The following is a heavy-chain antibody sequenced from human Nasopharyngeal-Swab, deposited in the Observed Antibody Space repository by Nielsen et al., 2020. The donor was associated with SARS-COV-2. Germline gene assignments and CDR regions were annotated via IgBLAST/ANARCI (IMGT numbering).Heavy chain of an antibody. V-gene: IGHV4-34*01. D-gene: IGHD2-15*01. J-gene: IGHJ1*01. CDR3: ARGGWVVAATYAEYFQH. CDR2: INHSGST. Sequence: SETLSLTCAVYGGSFSGYYWSWIRQPPGKGLEWIGEINHSGSTNYNPSLKSRVPISVDTSKNQFSLKLSSVTAADTAVYYCARGGWVVAATYAEYFQHWGQGTLVTVSS. CDR1: GGSFSGYY.